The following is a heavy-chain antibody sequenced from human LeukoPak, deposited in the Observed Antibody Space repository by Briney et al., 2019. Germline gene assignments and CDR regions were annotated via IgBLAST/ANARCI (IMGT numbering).Heavy chain of an antibody. J-gene: IGHJ4*02. Sequence: PSETLCLTCAAYGGSFSGYDWSWIRQPPGKGLEWIGEINHSGSTNYNPSLKSRVTISVDTSKNQFSLKLSSVTAADTAVYYCARGPVLSYFDYWGQGTLVTVSS. CDR1: GGSFSGYD. V-gene: IGHV4-34*01. CDR3: ARGPVLSYFDY. D-gene: IGHD6-6*01. CDR2: INHSGST.